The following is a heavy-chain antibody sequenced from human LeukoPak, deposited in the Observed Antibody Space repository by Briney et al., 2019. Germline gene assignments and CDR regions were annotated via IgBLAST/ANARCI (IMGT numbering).Heavy chain of an antibody. D-gene: IGHD6-19*01. V-gene: IGHV3-30*18. CDR3: AKEDSSGGYGY. Sequence: GRPLRLSCAASGFTFSSYGMHWVRQAPGKGLEWVAVISYDGSNKYYEDSLKGRFTISRDNSKNALYLQMNSLRAEDTAVYYCAKEDSSGGYGYWGQGALVTVS. CDR1: GFTFSSYG. J-gene: IGHJ4*02. CDR2: ISYDGSNK.